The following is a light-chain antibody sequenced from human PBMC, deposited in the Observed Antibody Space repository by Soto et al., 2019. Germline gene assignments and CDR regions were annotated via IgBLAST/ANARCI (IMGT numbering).Light chain of an antibody. Sequence: ESVLTQSPGTLSMSLRERATLSCRASQSVSSSYSAWYQQKPGQAPRLLIYGAYSRATGIPDRFSGSGSGTDFTLSISRLEPEDLAVYYFDQYGSSPFTFGRGTKVDIK. CDR3: DQYGSSPFT. CDR2: GAY. CDR1: QSVSSSY. V-gene: IGKV3-20*01. J-gene: IGKJ3*01.